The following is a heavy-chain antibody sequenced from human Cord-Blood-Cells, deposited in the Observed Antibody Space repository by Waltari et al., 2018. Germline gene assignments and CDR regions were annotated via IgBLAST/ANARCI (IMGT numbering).Heavy chain of an antibody. Sequence: QVQLVQSGAEVKKPGASVKVSCKASGYTFTSYYMHWVRQAPGQGLEWMGIINPSGGSTSYAQKFQVRVTMTRDTSTSTVYMELSSLRSEDTAVYYCAAIGGREYYYGSGTLDYWGQGTLVTVSS. CDR3: AAIGGREYYYGSGTLDY. J-gene: IGHJ4*02. V-gene: IGHV1-46*01. CDR1: GYTFTSYY. CDR2: INPSGGST. D-gene: IGHD3-10*01.